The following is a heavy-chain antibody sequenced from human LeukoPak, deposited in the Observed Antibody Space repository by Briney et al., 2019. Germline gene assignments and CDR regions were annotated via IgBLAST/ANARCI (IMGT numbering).Heavy chain of an antibody. V-gene: IGHV3-23*01. CDR3: AKGNIVVVITGDYFDY. CDR2: TVGSGPDT. J-gene: IGHJ4*02. D-gene: IGHD3-22*01. CDR1: GFTFTNYA. Sequence: PGGSLRLSCAASGFTFTNYAMSWVRQTPGKGLEWVSATVGSGPDTYHADSVKGRLTISRDNSKNTLYLQMNSLRAEDTAVYYCAKGNIVVVITGDYFDYWGQGTLVTVSS.